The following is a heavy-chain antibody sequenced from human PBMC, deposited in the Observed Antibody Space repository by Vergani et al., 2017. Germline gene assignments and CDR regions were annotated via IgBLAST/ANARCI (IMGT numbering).Heavy chain of an antibody. J-gene: IGHJ6*02. Sequence: QVQLQESGPGLVKPSQTLSLTCTVPGGSISSRTSYWSWIRQPAGKGLEWIGRVYTNGSTNYNPSLKSPVTMSVDTSKNQFSLKLSSVTATDTAVYYCARGNSAYPSSGMDVWGQGTTVIVSS. CDR3: ARGNSAYPSSGMDV. CDR2: VYTNGST. V-gene: IGHV4-61*02. D-gene: IGHD1/OR15-1a*01. CDR1: GGSISSRTSY.